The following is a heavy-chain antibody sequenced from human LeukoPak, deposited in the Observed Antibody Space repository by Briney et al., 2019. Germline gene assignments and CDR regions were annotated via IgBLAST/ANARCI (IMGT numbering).Heavy chain of an antibody. J-gene: IGHJ4*02. CDR2: ISSDGSNR. D-gene: IGHD6-13*01. CDR1: GFTFSDHW. V-gene: IGHV3-74*01. CDR3: AKDGMAAAAGN. Sequence: GGSLRLSCAASGFTFSDHWMHWVRQIPGKGLVWVSRISSDGSNRNYADSVQGRFTISRDNAKNTLYLQMNSLRAEDTAVCYCAKDGMAAAAGNWGQGTLVTVSS.